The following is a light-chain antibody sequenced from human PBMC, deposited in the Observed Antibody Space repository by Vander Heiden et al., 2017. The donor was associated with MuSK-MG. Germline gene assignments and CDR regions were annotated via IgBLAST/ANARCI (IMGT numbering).Light chain of an antibody. CDR2: AAS. CDR3: QQNDSTPRT. CDR1: QSISSY. V-gene: IGKV1-39*01. Sequence: IQRTQPPSSLSASVGDSVTITCRASQSISSYLNWYQQKPGKAPKLLIYAASSSQSGVPARFSGSGSGTDFTLTISSLQAEDVATYYCQQNDSTPRTFGRGTKVEIK. J-gene: IGKJ1*01.